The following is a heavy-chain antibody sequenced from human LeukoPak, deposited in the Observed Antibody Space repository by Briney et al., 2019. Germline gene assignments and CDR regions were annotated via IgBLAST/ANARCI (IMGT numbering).Heavy chain of an antibody. CDR1: GYTFTSYG. V-gene: IGHV1-18*01. CDR3: ARTYGDGSVVPRDFDY. CDR2: ISAHNGNT. D-gene: IGHD4-17*01. Sequence: ASVKVSCKASGYTFTSYGISWVRQAPGQGLEWMGWISAHNGNTNYAQKLQGRVTMTTDTSTSTAYMELRSLRSDDTAVYYCARTYGDGSVVPRDFDYWGQGTLVTVSS. J-gene: IGHJ4*02.